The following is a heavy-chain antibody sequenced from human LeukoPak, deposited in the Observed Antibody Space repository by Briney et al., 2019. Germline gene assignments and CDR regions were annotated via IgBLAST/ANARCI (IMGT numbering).Heavy chain of an antibody. J-gene: IGHJ5*02. CDR3: AKSGHSYYYTPGDFS. Sequence: PSETLSLTCTVSGGFISNHYWGWIRQSAGKGLEWIGRIYSSGSTTYSPSLKTRVTISLDTSKNQFSLRLTSVTAADTAVYYCAKSGHSYYYTPGDFSWGQGTLVTVSS. D-gene: IGHD3-22*01. CDR1: GGFISNHY. CDR2: IYSSGST. V-gene: IGHV4-4*07.